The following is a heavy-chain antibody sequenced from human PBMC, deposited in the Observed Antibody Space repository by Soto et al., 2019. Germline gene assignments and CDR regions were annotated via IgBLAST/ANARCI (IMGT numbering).Heavy chain of an antibody. CDR1: GYTFTGYY. CDR2: INPNSGGT. D-gene: IGHD3-9*01. CDR3: ARDSFRVPTIDYDILTGYYTNWFDP. J-gene: IGHJ5*02. V-gene: IGHV1-2*04. Sequence: GASVKVSCKASGYTFTGYYMHWVRQAPGQGLEWMGWINPNSGGTNYAQKFQGWVTMTRDTSISTAYMELSRLRSDDTAVYYCARDSFRVPTIDYDILTGYYTNWFDPWGQGTLVTVSS.